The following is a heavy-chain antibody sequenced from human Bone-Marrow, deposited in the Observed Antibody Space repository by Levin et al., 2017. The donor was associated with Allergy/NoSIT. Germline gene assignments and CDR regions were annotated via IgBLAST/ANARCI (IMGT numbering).Heavy chain of an antibody. Sequence: GGSLRLSCAASGFAFSYYAMHWVRQAPGKGLEWVAVLSYDGSTKYYADSVKGRFTISRDNSKNTLYVEMSSLRAEDTAVYFCARGGVYYNFWSVDYWGQGTLVTVSS. J-gene: IGHJ4*02. CDR1: GFAFSYYA. D-gene: IGHD3-3*01. CDR2: LSYDGSTK. V-gene: IGHV3-30-3*01. CDR3: ARGGVYYNFWSVDY.